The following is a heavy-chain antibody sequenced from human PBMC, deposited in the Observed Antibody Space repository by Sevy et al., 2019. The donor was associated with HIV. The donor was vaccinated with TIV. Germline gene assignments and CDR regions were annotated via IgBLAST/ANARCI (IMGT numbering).Heavy chain of an antibody. CDR1: GGSFSGYH. CDR2: IYYSGST. D-gene: IGHD5-12*01. Sequence: SEILSLICTVSGGSFSGYHWAWIRQTPGKGLEYIGYIYYSGSTNYNPSLKSRVTISVDTSKNQFSLRLSSVTAADTAVYYCARAPPVRSGDDSLNWFDPWGQGTLVTVSS. V-gene: IGHV4-59*01. J-gene: IGHJ5*02. CDR3: ARAPPVRSGDDSLNWFDP.